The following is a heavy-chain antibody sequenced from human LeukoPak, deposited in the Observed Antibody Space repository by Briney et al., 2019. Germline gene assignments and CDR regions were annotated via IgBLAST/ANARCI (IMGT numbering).Heavy chain of an antibody. CDR1: GFTFSDYY. Sequence: GGSLRLSCAASGFTFSDYYMSWIRQAPGKGLEWVSYISSSGSTIYYADSVKGRFTISRDNAKNSLYLQMNSLRAEDTAVYYCARESIGYCSGGSCNPRVMDVWGQGTTVTVSS. J-gene: IGHJ6*02. CDR3: ARESIGYCSGGSCNPRVMDV. D-gene: IGHD2-15*01. CDR2: ISSSGSTI. V-gene: IGHV3-11*01.